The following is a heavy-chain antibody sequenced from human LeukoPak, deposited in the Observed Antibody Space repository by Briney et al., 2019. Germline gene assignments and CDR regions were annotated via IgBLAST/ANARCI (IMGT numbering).Heavy chain of an antibody. CDR1: GGSISSYS. CDR2: IYHSGST. D-gene: IGHD5-24*01. V-gene: IGHV4-30-2*01. J-gene: IGHJ4*02. Sequence: PSETLSLTCTVSGGSISSYSWSWIRQPPGKGLEWIGYIYHSGSTYYNPSLKSRVTISVDRSKNQFSLKLSSVTAADTAVYYCARARDGYNYSFDYWGQGTLVTVSS. CDR3: ARARDGYNYSFDY.